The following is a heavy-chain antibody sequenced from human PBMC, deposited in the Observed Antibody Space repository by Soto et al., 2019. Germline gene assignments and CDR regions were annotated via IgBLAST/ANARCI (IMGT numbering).Heavy chain of an antibody. CDR2: IYYSGST. V-gene: IGHV4-30-4*01. CDR3: ARGSLWIRLVYFQH. D-gene: IGHD5-12*01. Sequence: SETLSLTCTVSGGSISSGDYYWSWIRQPPGKGLEWIGYIYYSGSTYYNPSLKSRVTISVDTSKNQFSLKLSSVTAADTAVYYCARGSLWIRLVYFQHWGQGTLVTVSS. J-gene: IGHJ1*01. CDR1: GGSISSGDYY.